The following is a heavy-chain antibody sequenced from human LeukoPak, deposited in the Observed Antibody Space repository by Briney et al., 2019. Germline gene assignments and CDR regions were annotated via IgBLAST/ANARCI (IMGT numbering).Heavy chain of an antibody. CDR1: GYTLTELS. Sequence: ASVKVSCKVSGYTLTELSMHWVRLAPGKGLEWMGGFDPEDGETIYAQKFQGRVTMTEDTSTDTAYMELSSLRSEDTAVYYCATVLTGYSSSWNRFDPWGQGTLVTVSS. CDR3: ATVLTGYSSSWNRFDP. V-gene: IGHV1-24*01. J-gene: IGHJ5*02. CDR2: FDPEDGET. D-gene: IGHD6-13*01.